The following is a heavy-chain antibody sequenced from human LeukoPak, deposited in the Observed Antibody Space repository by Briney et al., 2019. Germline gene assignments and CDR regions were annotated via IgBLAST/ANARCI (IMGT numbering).Heavy chain of an antibody. CDR1: GGSISSSNW. D-gene: IGHD5-18*01. Sequence: SGTLSLTCAVSGGSISSSNWWSWVRQPPGKGLEWIGSIYYSGSTYYNPSLKSRVTISVDTSKNQFSLKLSSVTAADTAVYYCARREYFYGNFDYWGLGTLVTVSS. J-gene: IGHJ4*02. CDR3: ARREYFYGNFDY. V-gene: IGHV4-4*02. CDR2: IYYSGST.